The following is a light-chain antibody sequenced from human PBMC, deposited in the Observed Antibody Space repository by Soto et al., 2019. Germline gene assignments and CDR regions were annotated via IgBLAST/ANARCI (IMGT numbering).Light chain of an antibody. CDR3: QQSGGAPYT. V-gene: IGKV3-20*01. CDR2: CPS. CDR1: QSVVSDY. Sequence: VLTQSPDTLSLSPGEGVTLSCRASQSVVSDYVAWYQQKPGQAPRLLIYCPSIGATGRPARFSGSGSGTDFTLTISRLEPEDLAVYYGQQSGGAPYTFGPGT. J-gene: IGKJ2*01.